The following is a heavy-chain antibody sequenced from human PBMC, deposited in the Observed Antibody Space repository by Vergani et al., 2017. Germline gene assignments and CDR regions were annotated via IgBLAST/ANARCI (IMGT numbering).Heavy chain of an antibody. Sequence: QVQLQQWGPGLLKPSETLSLTCAVYGGSLSGYYWSWIRLAPGKGLEWIGYIYYSGSTNYNPSLRSRVTISLDTSKNQFSLKLSSVTAADTAVYYCARLADYYYYYMDVWGKGTTVTVSS. CDR1: GGSLSGYY. CDR3: ARLADYYYYYMDV. CDR2: IYYSGST. V-gene: IGHV4-34*11. J-gene: IGHJ6*03.